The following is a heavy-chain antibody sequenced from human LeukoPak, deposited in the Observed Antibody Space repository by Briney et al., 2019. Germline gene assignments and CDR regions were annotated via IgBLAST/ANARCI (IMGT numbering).Heavy chain of an antibody. D-gene: IGHD1-14*01. V-gene: IGHV1-18*01. CDR1: GYTFTSYG. CDR2: ISAYNGNS. Sequence: ASVKVSCKPSGYTFTSYGVSWVRQAPGQGLEWMGWISAYNGNSNYAQKLQGRVTMTTDTSTSTAYMELRSLRSDDTAVYSCVRDPVPGRIDDYWGQGTLVTVSS. CDR3: VRDPVPGRIDDY. J-gene: IGHJ4*02.